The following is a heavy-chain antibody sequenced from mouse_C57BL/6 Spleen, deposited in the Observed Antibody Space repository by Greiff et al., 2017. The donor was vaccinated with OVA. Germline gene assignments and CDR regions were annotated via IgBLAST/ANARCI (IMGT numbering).Heavy chain of an antibody. CDR1: GYTFTSYW. V-gene: IGHV1-55*01. CDR2: IYPGSGST. CDR3: AKGGTWYFDV. D-gene: IGHD2-14*01. Sequence: QVQLQQPGAELVKPGASVKMPCKASGYTFTSYWITWVKQRPGQGLEWIGDIYPGSGSTNYNEKFKSKATLTVDTSSSTAYMQLSSLTSEDSAVYYCAKGGTWYFDVWGTGTTVTVSS. J-gene: IGHJ1*03.